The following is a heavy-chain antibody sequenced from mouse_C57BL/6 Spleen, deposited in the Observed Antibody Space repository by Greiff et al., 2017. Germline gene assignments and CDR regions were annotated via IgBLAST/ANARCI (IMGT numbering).Heavy chain of an antibody. D-gene: IGHD2-5*01. CDR2: IYPGDGDT. CDR1: GYAFSSYW. Sequence: QVQLKPSGAELVKPGASVKISCKASGYAFSSYWMNWVKQRPGKGREWIGQIYPGDGDTNYNGKFKGKSTLIADKSSSTAYMQRSSLTSEDSAVYVCARSTAYYSNSYWYVDVWGTGTTVNVSS. J-gene: IGHJ1*03. CDR3: ARSTAYYSNSYWYVDV. V-gene: IGHV1-80*01.